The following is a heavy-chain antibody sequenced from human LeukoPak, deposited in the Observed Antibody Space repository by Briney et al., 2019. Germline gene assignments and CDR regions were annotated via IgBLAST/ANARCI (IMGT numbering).Heavy chain of an antibody. J-gene: IGHJ4*02. CDR2: ISGGGGST. Sequence: GGSLRLSCAASGFIFSNYAMSWVRQAPGKGLEWVSAISGGGGSTYYADSVKGRFTISRDNSKNALYLQMNSLRAEDTAVYYCASQTEYAGGWVDYWGQGTLVTVSS. CDR1: GFIFSNYA. V-gene: IGHV3-23*01. D-gene: IGHD6-19*01. CDR3: ASQTEYAGGWVDY.